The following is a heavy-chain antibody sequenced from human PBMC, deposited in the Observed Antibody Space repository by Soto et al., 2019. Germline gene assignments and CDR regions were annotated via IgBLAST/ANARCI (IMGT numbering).Heavy chain of an antibody. J-gene: IGHJ3*02. CDR3: ARDWDSSGSIDDAFDI. D-gene: IGHD3-22*01. Sequence: GASLSLSCAASGFTFSSYAMHWVRQAPGKGLEWVAVISYDGSNKYYADSVKGRFTISRDNSKNTLYLQMNSLRAEDTAVYYCARDWDSSGSIDDAFDIWGQGTMVTVSS. CDR1: GFTFSSYA. V-gene: IGHV3-30-3*01. CDR2: ISYDGSNK.